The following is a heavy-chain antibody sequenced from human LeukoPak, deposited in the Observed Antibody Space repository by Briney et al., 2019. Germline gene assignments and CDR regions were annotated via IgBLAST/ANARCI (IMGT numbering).Heavy chain of an antibody. D-gene: IGHD2-2*01. Sequence: SETLSLTCTVSGGSISSGGYYWSWIRQHPGKGLEWIGYIYYSGSTYYNPSLKSRVTISVDTSKNQFSLKLSSVTAADTAVYYCARDLTVVPAANYYYYGMDVWGQGTTVTVSS. CDR3: ARDLTVVPAANYYYYGMDV. CDR1: GGSISSGGYY. CDR2: IYYSGST. V-gene: IGHV4-31*03. J-gene: IGHJ6*02.